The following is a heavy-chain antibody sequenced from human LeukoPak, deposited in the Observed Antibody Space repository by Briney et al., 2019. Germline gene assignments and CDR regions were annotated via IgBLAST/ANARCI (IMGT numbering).Heavy chain of an antibody. D-gene: IGHD3-10*01. CDR3: AMSPWFGELLYDY. V-gene: IGHV3-30-3*01. CDR1: GFTFSSYA. J-gene: IGHJ4*02. Sequence: GGSLRLSCAASGFTFSSYAMHWVRQAPGKGLEWVAVISYDGSNKYYADSVKGRFTISRDNSKNTLYLQMNSLRAEDAAVYYCAMSPWFGELLYDYWGQGTLVTVSS. CDR2: ISYDGSNK.